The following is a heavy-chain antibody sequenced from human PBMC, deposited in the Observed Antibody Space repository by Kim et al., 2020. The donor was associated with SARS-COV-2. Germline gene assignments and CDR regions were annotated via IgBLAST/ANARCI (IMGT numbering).Heavy chain of an antibody. D-gene: IGHD2-21*01. V-gene: IGHV4-34*01. CDR2: INHSGST. CDR3: AGGVWGSMALTFGLVYYY. J-gene: IGHJ6*01. CDR1: GGSFSGYC. Sequence: SGTLSLTCAVSGGSFSGYCWSWIRQPPGKGLEWIWEINHSGSTNYNPSLKSRGTISSDTTKNQFSLMLSSVTAAEAAVYYCAGGVWGSMALTFGLVYYY.